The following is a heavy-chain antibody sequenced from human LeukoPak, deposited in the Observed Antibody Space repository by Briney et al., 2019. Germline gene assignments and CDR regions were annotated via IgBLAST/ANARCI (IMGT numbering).Heavy chain of an antibody. CDR1: GGSISSYY. Sequence: SETLSLTCTVSGGSISSYYWSWIRQPPGKGLEWIGYIYYSGTTNYNPSLKSRVTISVDTSKNQFSLKLSSVTAADTAVYYCARDSGYSNYDVYYFDYWGQGTLVTVSS. D-gene: IGHD4-11*01. V-gene: IGHV4-59*12. CDR3: ARDSGYSNYDVYYFDY. J-gene: IGHJ4*02. CDR2: IYYSGTT.